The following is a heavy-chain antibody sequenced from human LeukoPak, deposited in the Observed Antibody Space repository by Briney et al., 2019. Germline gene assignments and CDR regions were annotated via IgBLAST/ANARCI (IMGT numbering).Heavy chain of an antibody. CDR1: GFTFSTYG. CDR2: ISGSTSII. CDR3: ARGQLETDNWFDP. D-gene: IGHD1-1*01. V-gene: IGHV3-48*01. J-gene: IGHJ5*02. Sequence: HTGGSLRLSCAASGFTFSTYGMNWVRQAPGKGLESVSYISGSTSIIHYADSVKGRFTISRDNAKNSLYLQMNSLRPEDTAVYYCARGQLETDNWFDPWGLGTLVTVSS.